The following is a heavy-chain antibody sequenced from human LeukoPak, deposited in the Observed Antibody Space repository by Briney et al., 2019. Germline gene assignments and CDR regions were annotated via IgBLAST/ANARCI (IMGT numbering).Heavy chain of an antibody. CDR2: IYYSGST. CDR3: ARLCTMIVVVRASYFDY. D-gene: IGHD3-22*01. J-gene: IGHJ4*02. CDR1: GGSISSSSYY. V-gene: IGHV4-39*01. Sequence: SETLSLTCTVSGGSISSSSYYWGWIRQPPGKGLEWIGSIYYSGSTYYNPSLKSRVAISVDTSKNQFSLKLSSVTAADTAVYYCARLCTMIVVVRASYFDYWGQGTLVTVSS.